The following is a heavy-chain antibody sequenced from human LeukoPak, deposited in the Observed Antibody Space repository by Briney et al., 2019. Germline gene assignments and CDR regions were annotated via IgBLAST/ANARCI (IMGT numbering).Heavy chain of an antibody. D-gene: IGHD2-8*01. Sequence: ASVRVSCKTSGYTFSRFGISWVRQAPGQELEWMGWISGYDGNTNYPQRLQGRVTIATDTSTSTAYMELRNLRSDDTAVYYCARESSNGWFDPWGQGTLVTVSS. J-gene: IGHJ5*02. CDR3: ARESSNGWFDP. CDR1: GYTFSRFG. CDR2: ISGYDGNT. V-gene: IGHV1-18*01.